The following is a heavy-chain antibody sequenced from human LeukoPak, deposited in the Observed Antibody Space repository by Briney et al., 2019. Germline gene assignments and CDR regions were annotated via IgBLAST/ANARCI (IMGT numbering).Heavy chain of an antibody. CDR1: GFTFSDYY. CDR2: ISSSGSTI. CDR3: AREADIVASYHYYGMDV. V-gene: IGHV3-11*01. Sequence: AGGSLRLSCAASGFTFSDYYMSWIRQAPGKGLEWVSYISSSGSTIYYADSVKGQFTISRDNAKNSLYLQMNSLRAEDTAVYYCAREADIVASYHYYGMDVWGQGTAVTVSS. D-gene: IGHD5-12*01. J-gene: IGHJ6*02.